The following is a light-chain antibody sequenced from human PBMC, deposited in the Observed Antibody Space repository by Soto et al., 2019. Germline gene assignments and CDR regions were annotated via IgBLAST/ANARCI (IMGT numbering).Light chain of an antibody. V-gene: IGKV2-28*01. CDR2: LGS. J-gene: IGKJ5*01. CDR1: QSLLHNNGYNY. CDR3: MQTLHTPT. Sequence: DIVMTQSPLSLPVTPGEPASISCRSSQSLLHNNGYNYLDWYLQKPGQSPHLLIYLGSNRASGVPDRFSGSVSGTDFTLKISRVEAEDVGVYYCMQTLHTPTFGQGTRLEI.